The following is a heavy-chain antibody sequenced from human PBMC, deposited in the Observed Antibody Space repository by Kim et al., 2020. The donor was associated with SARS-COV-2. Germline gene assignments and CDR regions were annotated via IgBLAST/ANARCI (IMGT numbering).Heavy chain of an antibody. V-gene: IGHV5-10-1*01. CDR3: ARHPTVTTAAISPDFDY. Sequence: GESLKISCKGSGYSFTSYWISWVRQMPGKGLEWMGRIDPSDSYTNYSPSFQGHVTISADKSISTAYLQWSSLKASDTAMYYCARHPTVTTAAISPDFDYWGQGTLVTVSS. D-gene: IGHD4-17*01. J-gene: IGHJ4*02. CDR1: GYSFTSYW. CDR2: IDPSDSYT.